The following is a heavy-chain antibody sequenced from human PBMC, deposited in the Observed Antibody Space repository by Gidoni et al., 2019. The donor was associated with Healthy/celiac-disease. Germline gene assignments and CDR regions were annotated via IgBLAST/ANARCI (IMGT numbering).Heavy chain of an antibody. Sequence: QVQLVESGGGVVQPGRSLRLSCAASGFTFSSYAMHWVRQAPGKGLEWVAVISYDGSNKYYADSVKGRFTISRDNSKNTLYLQMNSLRAEDTAVYYCARDHRMVRGVIPKSYYYYGMDVWGQGTTVTVSS. CDR2: ISYDGSNK. D-gene: IGHD3-10*01. CDR3: ARDHRMVRGVIPKSYYYYGMDV. CDR1: GFTFSSYA. V-gene: IGHV3-30-3*01. J-gene: IGHJ6*02.